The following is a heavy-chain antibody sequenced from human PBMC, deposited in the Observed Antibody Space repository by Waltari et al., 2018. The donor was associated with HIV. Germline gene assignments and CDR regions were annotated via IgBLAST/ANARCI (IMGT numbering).Heavy chain of an antibody. Sequence: VQPPPGGAGLLKPSETVSLASAVYGGSFGGCYSSWNPLPPGKVLEWIGEIKHRGSTNHNPCRKNRVTISEDTAKNQCALKLSSVTAADTAVYYCARALYHVDPRWSAGRGIDYWGQGTLVTVSS. V-gene: IGHV4-34*01. CDR1: GGSFGGCY. J-gene: IGHJ4*02. CDR2: IKHRGST. D-gene: IGHD2-2*02. CDR3: ARALYHVDPRWSAGRGIDY.